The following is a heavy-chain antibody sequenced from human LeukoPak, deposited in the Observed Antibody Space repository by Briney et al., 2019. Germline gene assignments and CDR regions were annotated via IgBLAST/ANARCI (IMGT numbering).Heavy chain of an antibody. CDR1: AFTFSSYC. J-gene: IGHJ6*02. CDR3: ARDQNYGMDV. CDR2: ISSCSIYI. V-gene: IGHV3-21*01. Sequence: GGSLRPSCAASAFTFSSYCMNWVSQAQGKWLEWVSSISSCSIYIYYADSVKGRFTISRDNAKNSLYLQMNSLRAEDTAVYDCARDQNYGMDVWGQGTTVTVSS.